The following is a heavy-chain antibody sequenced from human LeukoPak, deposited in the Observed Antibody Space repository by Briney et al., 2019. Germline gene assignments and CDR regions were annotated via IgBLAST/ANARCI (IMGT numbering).Heavy chain of an antibody. J-gene: IGHJ4*02. CDR2: ISAYNGNT. CDR1: GYTFTSYS. Sequence: GASVKVSCKASGYTFTSYSVHWVRQAPGQGLEWMGWISAYNGNTNYAQKLQGRVTMTTDTSTSTAYMELRSLRSDDTAVYYCARAALYYDFWSGYYTDLYYFDYWGQGTLVTVSS. V-gene: IGHV1-18*04. CDR3: ARAALYYDFWSGYYTDLYYFDY. D-gene: IGHD3-3*01.